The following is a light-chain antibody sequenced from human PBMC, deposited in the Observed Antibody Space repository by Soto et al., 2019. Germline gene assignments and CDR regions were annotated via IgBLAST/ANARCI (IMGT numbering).Light chain of an antibody. Sequence: DIQMTQSPSSLSASVGDRVTITCQASPHIGYYLNWYQQKPGKAPRLLIYDAYNLQTGVPSRFSGSKSGTDFTLTINALQPEDFGTYFCQQYDSLPLTFDGGTKVDIK. CDR3: QQYDSLPLT. J-gene: IGKJ4*01. V-gene: IGKV1-33*01. CDR2: DAY. CDR1: PHIGYY.